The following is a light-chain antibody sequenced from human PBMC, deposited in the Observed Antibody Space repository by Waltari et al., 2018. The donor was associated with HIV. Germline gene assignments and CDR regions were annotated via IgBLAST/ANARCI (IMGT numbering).Light chain of an antibody. CDR1: NIGFKS. J-gene: IGLJ3*02. V-gene: IGLV3-21*01. CDR3: QVWEINSDHPWV. CDR2: YDS. Sequence: SYVLTQPPSVSVAPGKTVTITCGGNNIGFKSVHWYQQRPGQAPVLVISYDSDRPSGIPERFSGSNSGNTATLTISRVEGGDEATCSCQVWEINSDHPWVFGGGTKLTVL.